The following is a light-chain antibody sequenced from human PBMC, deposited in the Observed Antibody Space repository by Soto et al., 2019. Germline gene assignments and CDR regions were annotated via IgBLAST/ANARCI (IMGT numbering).Light chain of an antibody. V-gene: IGLV2-8*01. Sequence: QAVLTQPPSASGSPGQSVTISCTGTNSDVGGYKYVSWYQQHPGKAPKLMIYEVSKRPSGVPDRFSGSKSGNTASLTVSGLQAEDEANYYCSSYAVSKNLLFGGGTKLTVL. CDR3: SSYAVSKNLL. CDR2: EVS. J-gene: IGLJ2*01. CDR1: NSDVGGYKY.